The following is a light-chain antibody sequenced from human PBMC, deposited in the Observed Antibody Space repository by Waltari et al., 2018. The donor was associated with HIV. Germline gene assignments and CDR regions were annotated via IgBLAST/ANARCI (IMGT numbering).Light chain of an antibody. V-gene: IGKV1-6*01. CDR2: AAS. CDR1: QGIGND. CDR3: LQDGSFPLT. J-gene: IGKJ3*01. Sequence: AIQMTQSPSSLSASVGDRVTITCRASQGIGNDLGWYQQKSGKAPKVLIYAASSLQSGVSSRFSGSRSGTDFTLTIISLQPEDSATYYCLQDGSFPLTFGPGTKVDV.